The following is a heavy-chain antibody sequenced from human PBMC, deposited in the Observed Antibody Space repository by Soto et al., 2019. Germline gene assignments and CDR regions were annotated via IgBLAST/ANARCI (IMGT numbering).Heavy chain of an antibody. J-gene: IGHJ4*02. V-gene: IGHV3-30*18. CDR2: ISYDGNNK. Sequence: PGGSLRLSCAASGFTFSSYGMHWVRQTPGKGLEWVAVISYDGNNKYYADSVKGRFTISRDNSKNTLYLQMNSLRAEDTAVYYCAEDGGSGWYVGYYFDYWGQGTLVTVSS. CDR3: AEDGGSGWYVGYYFDY. CDR1: GFTFSSYG. D-gene: IGHD6-19*01.